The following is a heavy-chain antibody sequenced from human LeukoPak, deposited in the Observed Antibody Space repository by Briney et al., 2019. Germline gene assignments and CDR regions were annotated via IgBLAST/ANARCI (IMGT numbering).Heavy chain of an antibody. J-gene: IGHJ5*02. CDR2: IRYDGSNK. D-gene: IGHD3-10*01. CDR1: GFTFSSYG. CDR3: AKLPPRYYGSGSYILSDP. Sequence: GGSLRLSCAASGFTFSSYGMHWVRQAPGKGLEWVAFIRYDGSNKYYAGSVKGRFTISRDNSKNTLYLQMNSLRAEDTAVYYCAKLPPRYYGSGSYILSDPWGQGTLVTVSS. V-gene: IGHV3-30*02.